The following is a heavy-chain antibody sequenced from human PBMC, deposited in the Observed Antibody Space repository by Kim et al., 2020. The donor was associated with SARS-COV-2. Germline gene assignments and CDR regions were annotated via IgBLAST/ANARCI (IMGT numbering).Heavy chain of an antibody. D-gene: IGHD2-15*01. Sequence: ASVKVSCKASGGTFSSYAISWVRPAPGQGLEWMGGIIPIFGTANYAQKFQGRVTITADESTSTAYMELSSLRSEDTAVYYCARGYCSGGSCSVGYYYGMDVWGQGTTVTVSS. CDR2: IIPIFGTA. J-gene: IGHJ6*02. CDR3: ARGYCSGGSCSVGYYYGMDV. CDR1: GGTFSSYA. V-gene: IGHV1-69*13.